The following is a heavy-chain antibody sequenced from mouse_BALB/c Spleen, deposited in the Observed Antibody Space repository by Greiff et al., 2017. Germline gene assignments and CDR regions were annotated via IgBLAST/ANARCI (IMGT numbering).Heavy chain of an antibody. CDR1: GFAFSSYD. Sequence: EVKVVESGGGLVKPGGSLKLSCAASGFAFSSYDMSWVRQTPEKRLEWVAYISSGGGSTYYPDTVKGRFTISRDNAKNTLYLQMSSLKSEDTAMYYCARHYDYDEGFDYWGQGTTLTVSS. CDR2: ISSGGGST. J-gene: IGHJ2*01. V-gene: IGHV5-12-1*01. CDR3: ARHYDYDEGFDY. D-gene: IGHD2-4*01.